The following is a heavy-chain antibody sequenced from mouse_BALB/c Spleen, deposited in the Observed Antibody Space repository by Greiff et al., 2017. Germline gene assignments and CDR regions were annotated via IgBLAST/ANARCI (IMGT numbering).Heavy chain of an antibody. CDR3: ARSYGSSGGYYAMDY. CDR2: ISSGSSTI. CDR1: GFTFSSFG. D-gene: IGHD1-1*01. V-gene: IGHV5-17*02. Sequence: EVQRVESGGGLVQPGGSRKLSCAASGFTFSSFGMHWVRRAPEKGLEWVAYISSGSSTIYYADTVKGRFTISRDNPKNTLFLQMTSLRSEDTAMYYCARSYGSSGGYYAMDYWGQGTSVTVSS. J-gene: IGHJ4*01.